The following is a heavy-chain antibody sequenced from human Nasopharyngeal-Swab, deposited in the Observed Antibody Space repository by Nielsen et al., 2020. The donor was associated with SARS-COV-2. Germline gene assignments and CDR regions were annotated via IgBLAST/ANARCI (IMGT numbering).Heavy chain of an antibody. CDR2: IYHSGST. CDR3: ARGSFWYDSSGYPAEGAAFDI. CDR1: GCSISSYY. Sequence: SETLSLTCTVSGCSISSYYWSWIRQPPGKGLEWIGFIYHSGSTNYNPSLKSRVTISVDTSKNQFSLKLSSVTAADTAVYYCARGSFWYDSSGYPAEGAAFDIWGQGTLVTVSS. J-gene: IGHJ3*02. V-gene: IGHV4-59*01. D-gene: IGHD3-22*01.